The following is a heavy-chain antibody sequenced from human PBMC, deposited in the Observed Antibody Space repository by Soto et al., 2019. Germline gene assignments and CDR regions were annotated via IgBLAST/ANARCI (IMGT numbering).Heavy chain of an antibody. D-gene: IGHD3-9*01. Sequence: EVQLLESGGGLVQPGGSLRLSCAASGFTFTNYAMSWVRQAPGKGLEWVSGISASGGAYYTDSVKGRVTISRDNSKNTLYLQMNSLRAEDTAVYYCARESHDILTGPPWVWYFDLWGRGTLVTVSS. CDR2: ISASGGA. V-gene: IGHV3-23*01. CDR1: GFTFTNYA. J-gene: IGHJ2*01. CDR3: ARESHDILTGPPWVWYFDL.